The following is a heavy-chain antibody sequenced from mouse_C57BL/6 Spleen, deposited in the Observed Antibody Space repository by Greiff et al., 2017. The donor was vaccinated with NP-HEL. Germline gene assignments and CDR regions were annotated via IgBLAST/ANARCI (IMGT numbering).Heavy chain of an antibody. D-gene: IGHD2-3*01. CDR1: GYTFTSYW. CDR3: ARGGWLLLS. V-gene: IGHV1-50*01. Sequence: QVQLQQPGAELVKPGASVKLSCKASGYTFTSYWMQWVKQRPGQGLEWIGEIDPSDSYTNYNQKFKGKATLTVDTSSSTAYMQLSSLTSEDSAVYYFARGGWLLLSWGQGTLVTVSA. J-gene: IGHJ3*01. CDR2: IDPSDSYT.